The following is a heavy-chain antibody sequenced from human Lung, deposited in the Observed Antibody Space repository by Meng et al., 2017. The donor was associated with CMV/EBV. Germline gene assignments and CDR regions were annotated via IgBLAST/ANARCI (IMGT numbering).Heavy chain of an antibody. CDR2: IRHDGTNK. Sequence: SCAASGFTFDNYGMHWVRQTPGKGLEWVAFIRHDGTNKYYGDSVKGRFTISRDNSKNTVYLQMNSLRPEETAIYYCAKDLLLFGGANAYFDYWGQGXLVTVSS. J-gene: IGHJ4*02. CDR1: GFTFDNYG. V-gene: IGHV3-30*02. D-gene: IGHD3-16*01. CDR3: AKDLLLFGGANAYFDY.